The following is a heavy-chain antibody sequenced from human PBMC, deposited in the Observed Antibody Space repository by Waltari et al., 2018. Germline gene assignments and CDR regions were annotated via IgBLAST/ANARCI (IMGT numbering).Heavy chain of an antibody. Sequence: EVQLVESGGGWVQPGGCLRLSCAASGYTFSRYRMSWVRQAPGKGLELVANINQDVSEKQYVDSVKGRFTISRDNAKNSLYLQMHSLRAEYTAVYYCASDGPEEIGGNTGDHWGQGTLVTVSS. CDR1: GYTFSRYR. CDR2: INQDVSEK. J-gene: IGHJ4*02. D-gene: IGHD5-18*01. V-gene: IGHV3-7*01. CDR3: ASDGPEEIGGNTGDH.